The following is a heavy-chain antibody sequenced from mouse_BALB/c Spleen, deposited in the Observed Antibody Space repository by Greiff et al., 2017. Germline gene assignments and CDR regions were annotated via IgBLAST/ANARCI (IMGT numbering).Heavy chain of an antibody. CDR3: ARFGYGNLPWFAY. D-gene: IGHD2-1*01. CDR2: ISTYYGDA. V-gene: IGHV1S137*01. J-gene: IGHJ3*01. CDR1: GYTFTDYA. Sequence: VQLVESGAELVRPGVSVKISCKGSGYTFTDYAMHWVKQSHAKSLEWIGVISTYYGDASYNQKFKGKATMTVDKSSSTAYMELARLTSEDSAIYYCARFGYGNLPWFAYWGQGTLVTVSA.